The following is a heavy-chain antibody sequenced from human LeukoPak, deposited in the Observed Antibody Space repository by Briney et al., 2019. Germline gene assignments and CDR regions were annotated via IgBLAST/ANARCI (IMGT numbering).Heavy chain of an antibody. V-gene: IGHV1-46*01. CDR3: ARGSGSSNYLADY. CDR1: GYTFTSNY. J-gene: IGHJ4*02. CDR2: INSSGGFT. Sequence: ASVKVSCKASGYTFTSNYMHWVRQAPGQGLEWMRIINSSGGFTNYVQKFQGRVTMTRDTSTSTVYMELSSLRSEDTAVYYCARGSGSSNYLADYWGQGTLVSVSS. D-gene: IGHD6-13*01.